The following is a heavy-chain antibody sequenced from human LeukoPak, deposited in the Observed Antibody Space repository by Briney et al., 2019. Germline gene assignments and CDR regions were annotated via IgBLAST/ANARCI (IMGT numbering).Heavy chain of an antibody. CDR3: ARDLYYYDSSGPLIDY. CDR1: GFTFSDYY. J-gene: IGHJ4*02. Sequence: GGSLRLSCAASGFTFSDYYMSWIRQAPGKGLEWVSYISSSGSTIYYADSVKGRFTISRDNAKNSLYLQMNSLRAEDTAVYYCARDLYYYDSSGPLIDYWGQGTLVTVS. V-gene: IGHV3-11*01. CDR2: ISSSGSTI. D-gene: IGHD3-22*01.